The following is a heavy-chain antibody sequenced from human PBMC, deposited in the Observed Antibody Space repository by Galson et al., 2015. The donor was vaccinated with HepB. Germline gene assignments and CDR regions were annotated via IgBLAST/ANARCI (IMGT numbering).Heavy chain of an antibody. V-gene: IGHV2-5*02. Sequence: PALVKPTQTLTLTCTFSGFSLSTSGVGVGWIRQPPGKALEWLALIYWDDDKRYSPSLKSRLTITKDTSKNQVVLTMTNMDPVDTATYYCAIEGYCSGGSCYSDYWGQGTLVTVSS. D-gene: IGHD2-15*01. CDR2: IYWDDDK. J-gene: IGHJ4*02. CDR3: AIEGYCSGGSCYSDY. CDR1: GFSLSTSGVG.